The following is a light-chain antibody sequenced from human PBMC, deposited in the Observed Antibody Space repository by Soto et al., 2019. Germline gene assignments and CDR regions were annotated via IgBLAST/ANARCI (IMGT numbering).Light chain of an antibody. CDR1: SGSIASTY. J-gene: IGLJ2*01. Sequence: NFMLTHPHSVSESPGKTVTISCTRSSGSIASTYVQWYQQRPGSAPTTVIYEDNQRPSGVPDRFSGCIDSSSNSASLTISGLKTEDEADYYWQSYDSSNREVFGGGTNLTVL. V-gene: IGLV6-57*03. CDR3: QSYDSSNREV. CDR2: EDN.